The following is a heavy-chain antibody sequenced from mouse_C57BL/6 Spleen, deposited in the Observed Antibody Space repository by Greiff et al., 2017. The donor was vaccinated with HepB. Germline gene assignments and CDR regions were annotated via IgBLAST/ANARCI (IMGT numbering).Heavy chain of an antibody. CDR2: IDPETGGT. D-gene: IGHD2-1*01. J-gene: IGHJ2*01. Sequence: VQLQQSGAELVRPGASVTLSCKASGYTFTDYEMHWVKQTPVHGLEWIGAIDPETGGTAYNQKFKGKAILTADKSSSTAYMELRSLTSEDSAVYYCTRVYYGNYYYFDDWGQGTTLTVSS. CDR3: TRVYYGNYYYFDD. V-gene: IGHV1-15*01. CDR1: GYTFTDYE.